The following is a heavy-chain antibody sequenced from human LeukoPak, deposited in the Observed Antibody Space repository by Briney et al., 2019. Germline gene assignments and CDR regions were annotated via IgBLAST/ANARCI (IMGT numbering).Heavy chain of an antibody. CDR1: GGSLSSGGYY. CDR3: ARAPSYSGPYFSDY. CDR2: IYYSAST. J-gene: IGHJ4*02. Sequence: TLSLTCTVSGGSLSSGGYYWRCIRQHPGKGLEWIGYIYYSASTYYNPTLKSRVTISVDTSKNQFSLKLSSVTAADTAVYYCARAPSYSGPYFSDYWGQGTLVTVSS. D-gene: IGHD1-26*01. V-gene: IGHV4-31*03.